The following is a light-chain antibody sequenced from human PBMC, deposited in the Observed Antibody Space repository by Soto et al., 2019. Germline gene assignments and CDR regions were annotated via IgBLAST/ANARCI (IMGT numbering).Light chain of an antibody. Sequence: EIVMTQSPVTLSVSPGERATLSCRASHHVATNLAWYQQKPGQPPRLLNYGASTRATGVPARFSGSGSETEFPVPLRSLQSDDFALYYCQQYTARPPWTFAQGSRV. J-gene: IGKJ1*01. V-gene: IGKV3-15*01. CDR1: HHVATN. CDR3: QQYTARPPWT. CDR2: GAS.